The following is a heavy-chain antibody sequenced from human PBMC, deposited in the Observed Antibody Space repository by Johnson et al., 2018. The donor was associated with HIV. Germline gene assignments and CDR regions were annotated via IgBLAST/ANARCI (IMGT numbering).Heavy chain of an antibody. J-gene: IGHJ3*02. V-gene: IGHV3-30*03. CDR3: ASPGTVVTGLAFDI. Sequence: QVQLVESGGGLVKPGGSLRLSCAASGFTFSDYYMSWIRQAPGKGLEWVAVISYDGSNKYYADSVKGRFTISRDNSKNTLYLQMNSLRAEDTAVYYCASPGTVVTGLAFDIWGQGTMVTVSS. CDR1: GFTFSDYY. CDR2: ISYDGSNK. D-gene: IGHD4-23*01.